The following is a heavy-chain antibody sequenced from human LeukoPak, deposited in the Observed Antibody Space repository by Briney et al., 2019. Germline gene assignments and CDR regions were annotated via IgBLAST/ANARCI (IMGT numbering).Heavy chain of an antibody. CDR3: ARVGLGSCSSTTCYGRAFDI. CDR2: INPGDGST. V-gene: IGHV1-46*01. Sequence: ASVKVSCKASGYTFTGYYMHWVRQAPGQGLEWMGIINPGDGSTSYAQKFQGRVTMTRDTSISTAYMELSRLRSDDTAVYYCARVGLGSCSSTTCYGRAFDIWGQGTMVTVFS. CDR1: GYTFTGYY. J-gene: IGHJ3*02. D-gene: IGHD2-2*01.